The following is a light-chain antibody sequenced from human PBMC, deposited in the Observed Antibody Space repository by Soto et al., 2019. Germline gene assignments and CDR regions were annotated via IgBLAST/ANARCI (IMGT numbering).Light chain of an antibody. CDR1: QSISVW. V-gene: IGKV1-39*01. Sequence: DIQMTQSPSTLSASVGDRVTITCRASQSISVWLAWYQQKAGKAPNLLIYAASGLQTGVPSRFSGSGSGTDFTLSISSLQREDFATYYCQQSYITPPGTFGQGTKVDIK. CDR3: QQSYITPPGT. CDR2: AAS. J-gene: IGKJ1*01.